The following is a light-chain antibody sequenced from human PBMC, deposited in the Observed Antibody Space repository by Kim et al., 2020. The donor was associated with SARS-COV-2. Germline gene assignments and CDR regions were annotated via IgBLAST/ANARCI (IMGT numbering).Light chain of an antibody. V-gene: IGLV1-47*01. CDR2: RNN. J-gene: IGLJ3*02. CDR3: ATWDDSLRACV. CDR1: TSNSGSNS. Sequence: GQGVTISCSGSTSNSGSNSVSWYQQLPGTAPKLLIDRNNQRPSGVPDRFSGSRSGTSASLAISGLRSEDEGDFYCATWDDSLRACVFGGGTQLTVL.